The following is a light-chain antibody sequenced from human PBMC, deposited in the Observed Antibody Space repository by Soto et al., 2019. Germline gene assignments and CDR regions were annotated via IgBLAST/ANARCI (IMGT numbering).Light chain of an antibody. CDR1: SSDVGGYNY. CDR2: DVS. J-gene: IGLJ2*01. Sequence: QSALTQPASVSGSPGQSITIYCTGTSSDVGGYNYVSWYQQHPGKAPKLMIYDVSNRPSGVSNRFSGSKSGNTASLTISGRQAEDEADYYCSSYTSSSTPVVFGGGTKVTVL. V-gene: IGLV2-14*01. CDR3: SSYTSSSTPVV.